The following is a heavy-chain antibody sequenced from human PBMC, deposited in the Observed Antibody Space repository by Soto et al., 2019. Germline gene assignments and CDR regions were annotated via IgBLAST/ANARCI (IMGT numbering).Heavy chain of an antibody. V-gene: IGHV3-9*01. CDR3: AKDSSIAARGRFDP. CDR1: GFTFDDYA. Sequence: GGSLRLSCAASGFTFDDYAMHWVRQAPGKGLEWVSGISWNSGSIGYADSVKGRFTISRDNAKNSLYLQMNSLRAEDTALYYCAKDSSIAARGRFDPWGQGTLVTVSS. CDR2: ISWNSGSI. J-gene: IGHJ5*02. D-gene: IGHD6-6*01.